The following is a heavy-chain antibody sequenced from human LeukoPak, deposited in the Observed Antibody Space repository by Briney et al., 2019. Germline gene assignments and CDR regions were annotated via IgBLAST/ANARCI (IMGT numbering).Heavy chain of an antibody. Sequence: GGSLRLSCAASGFSFRSYSMDWVRQAPRKGLEWVSSITGSSSYISYADSVKGRFTISRDNAENSLFLQMNSLRPEDTAVYFCARDRLEGGDTFDSWGQGTLVTVSS. CDR3: ARDRLEGGDTFDS. V-gene: IGHV3-21*01. CDR2: ITGSSSYI. J-gene: IGHJ4*02. D-gene: IGHD1-1*01. CDR1: GFSFRSYS.